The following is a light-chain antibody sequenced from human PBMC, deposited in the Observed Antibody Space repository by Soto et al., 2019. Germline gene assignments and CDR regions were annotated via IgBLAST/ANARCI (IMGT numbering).Light chain of an antibody. Sequence: DIQMTQSPSILSASVGDRVTFTCRASQSISTWLAWYQLKPGKAPKLLIYGASSLGSGVPSRFSGSGSGTEFTLSISSLQLKDLATYSSHQYDPYPSPFGQGTSWRSN. J-gene: IGKJ2*01. CDR2: GAS. CDR1: QSISTW. V-gene: IGKV1-5*01. CDR3: HQYDPYPSP.